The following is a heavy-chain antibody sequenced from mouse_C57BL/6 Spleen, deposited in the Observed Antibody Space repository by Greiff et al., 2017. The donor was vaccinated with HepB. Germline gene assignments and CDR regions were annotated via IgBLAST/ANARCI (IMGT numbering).Heavy chain of an antibody. Sequence: VQLQQPGAELVRPGTSVKLSCKASGYTFTSYWMHWVKQRPGQGLEWIGVIDPSDSYTNYNQKFKGKATLTVDTSSSTAYMQLSSLTSEDSAVYYCARGAITTVVEDWYFDVWGTGTTVTVSS. D-gene: IGHD1-1*01. CDR1: GYTFTSYW. CDR3: ARGAITTVVEDWYFDV. J-gene: IGHJ1*03. V-gene: IGHV1-59*01. CDR2: IDPSDSYT.